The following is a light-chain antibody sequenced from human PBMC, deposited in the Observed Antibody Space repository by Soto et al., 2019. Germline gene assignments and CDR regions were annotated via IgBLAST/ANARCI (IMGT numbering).Light chain of an antibody. Sequence: DIQMTQSPSTLSASVGDRVTITCRASQNINSWLAWYQQKPGKAPKLLIYMASNLESGVPSRFSGSGSGTDFTLTISSLQPDDFATYHCQQYESFFPLTFGGGTKVDIK. J-gene: IGKJ4*01. CDR1: QNINSW. CDR3: QQYESFFPLT. V-gene: IGKV1-5*03. CDR2: MAS.